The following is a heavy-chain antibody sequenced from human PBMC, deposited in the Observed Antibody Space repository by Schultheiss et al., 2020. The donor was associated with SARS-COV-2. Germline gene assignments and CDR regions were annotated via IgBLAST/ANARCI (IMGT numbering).Heavy chain of an antibody. V-gene: IGHV4-59*12. J-gene: IGHJ6*02. D-gene: IGHD1-26*01. Sequence: SETLSLTCTVSGGSISSYYWSWIRQPPGKGLEWIGYIYYSGSTNYNPSLKSRVTISVDTSKNQFSLKLSSVTAADTAVYYCAKEWVVGAREADVWGQGTTVTVSS. CDR2: IYYSGST. CDR3: AKEWVVGAREADV. CDR1: GGSISSYY.